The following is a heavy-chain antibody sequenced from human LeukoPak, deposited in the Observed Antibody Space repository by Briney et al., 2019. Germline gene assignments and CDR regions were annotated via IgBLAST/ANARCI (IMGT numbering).Heavy chain of an antibody. V-gene: IGHV4-4*07. CDR2: IYTSGST. D-gene: IGHD6-13*01. Sequence: KASETLSPTCTVSGGSISSYYWSWIRQPAGKGLEWIGRIYTSGSTNYNPSLKSRVTMSVDMSKNQFSLKLSSVTAADTAVYYCAREGIAAAGVDFDYWGQGTLVTVSS. CDR1: GGSISSYY. J-gene: IGHJ4*02. CDR3: AREGIAAAGVDFDY.